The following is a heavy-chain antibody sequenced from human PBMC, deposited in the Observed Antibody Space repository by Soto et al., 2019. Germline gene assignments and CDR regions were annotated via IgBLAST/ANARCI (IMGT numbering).Heavy chain of an antibody. V-gene: IGHV5-51*01. J-gene: IGHJ6*02. CDR2: IYPGDSET. CDR3: ARRAGARAFYYYGLDV. CDR1: GYRFDSYW. Sequence: GESLKISCKGSGYRFDSYWIGWVRQMPGKGLEWMGIIYPGDSETKYSPSFQGHVTISVDKSITTAYLQWSSLKASDSAKYYCARRAGARAFYYYGLDVWGLGTTVTVSS. D-gene: IGHD6-6*01.